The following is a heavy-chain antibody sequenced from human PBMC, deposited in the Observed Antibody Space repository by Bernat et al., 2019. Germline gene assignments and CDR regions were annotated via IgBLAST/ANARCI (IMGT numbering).Heavy chain of an antibody. CDR1: GFTFSNYG. CDR2: VWYDGSNK. D-gene: IGHD3-10*01. V-gene: IGHV3-33*01. CDR3: ARDGGYGFYKGWAF. Sequence: QVQLVESGGGVVQPGRSLRLSCAASGFTFSNYGMHWVRQAPGKGLEWVAVVWYDGSNKYYTDSVKGRFTISRDNSNNTLYLRLNSLRAEDTAVYFCARDGGYGFYKGWAFWGQGTLVTVS. J-gene: IGHJ4*02.